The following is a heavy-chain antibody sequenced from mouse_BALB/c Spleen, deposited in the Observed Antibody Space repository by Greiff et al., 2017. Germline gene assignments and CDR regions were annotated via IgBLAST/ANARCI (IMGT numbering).Heavy chain of an antibody. CDR3: ASNYRYDTWFAY. CDR2: ILPGSGST. Sequence: QVQLQQSGAELMKPGASVKISCKATGYTFSSYWIEWVKQRPGHGLEWIGEILPGSGSTNYNEKFKGKATFTADTSSNTAYMQLSSLTSEDSAVYYCASNYRYDTWFAYWGQGTLVTVSA. V-gene: IGHV1-9*01. J-gene: IGHJ3*01. D-gene: IGHD2-14*01. CDR1: GYTFSSYW.